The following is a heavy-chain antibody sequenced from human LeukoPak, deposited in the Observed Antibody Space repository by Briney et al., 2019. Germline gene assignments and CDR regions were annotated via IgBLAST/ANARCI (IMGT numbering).Heavy chain of an antibody. CDR2: INHSGST. CDR1: GGSFSVYY. J-gene: IGHJ4*02. D-gene: IGHD2-21*02. V-gene: IGHV4-34*01. CDR3: ARGRGGIVVVTAILFDY. Sequence: SQTLSLTCAVSGGSFSVYYCSCIRQPPGKGLEWIGEINHSGSTNYNPSLKSRVTMSVDTSKNQFSLKLSSVTAAATAVYYCARGRGGIVVVTAILFDYWGQGTLVTVSS.